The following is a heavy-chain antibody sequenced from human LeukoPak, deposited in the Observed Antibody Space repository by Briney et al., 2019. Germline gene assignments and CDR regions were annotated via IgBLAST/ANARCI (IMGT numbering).Heavy chain of an antibody. CDR3: ARAGYYHRAFDY. CDR2: FYSTGST. Sequence: SETLSLTCAVYGGSFSDYYWSWIRQPPGKGLEWIGYFYSTGSTYYNPSLKSRVTISVDMSRNQFSLKLSSVIAADTAVYYCARAGYYHRAFDYWGQGTLVTVSS. CDR1: GGSFSDYY. D-gene: IGHD3-10*01. J-gene: IGHJ4*02. V-gene: IGHV4-30-4*01.